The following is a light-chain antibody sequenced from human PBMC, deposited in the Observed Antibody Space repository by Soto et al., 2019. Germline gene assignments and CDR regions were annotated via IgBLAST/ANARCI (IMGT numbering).Light chain of an antibody. CDR2: LNSDGSH. V-gene: IGLV4-69*01. CDR1: SGHSSYA. Sequence: QPVLTQSPSASASLGASVKLTGTLSSGHSSYAIAWHQQQPEKGPRYLMKLNSDGSHSKGDGIPDRFSGSSSGAERYLTISSLQSEDEADYYCQIWGTGTYVVFGGGTKLTVL. J-gene: IGLJ2*01. CDR3: QIWGTGTYVV.